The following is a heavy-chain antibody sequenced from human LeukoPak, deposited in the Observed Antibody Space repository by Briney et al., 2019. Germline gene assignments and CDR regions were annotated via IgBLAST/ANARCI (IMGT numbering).Heavy chain of an antibody. D-gene: IGHD3-10*01. CDR1: GFTFSSYA. Sequence: GGSLRLSCAASGFTFSSYAMSWVRQAPGKGLAWVSAISGSGGSTYYADSVKGRFTISRDNSKNTLYLQMNSLRAEDTAVYYCANSMVRGIFDYWGQGTLVTVSS. J-gene: IGHJ4*02. CDR2: ISGSGGST. V-gene: IGHV3-23*01. CDR3: ANSMVRGIFDY.